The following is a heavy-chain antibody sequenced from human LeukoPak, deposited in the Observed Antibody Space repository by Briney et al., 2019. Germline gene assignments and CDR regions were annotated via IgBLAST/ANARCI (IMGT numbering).Heavy chain of an antibody. CDR1: GFTFSNYA. CDR2: ISGSGSST. D-gene: IGHD6-13*01. V-gene: IGHV3-23*01. Sequence: GGSLRLSCAASGFTFSNYAMSWVRQVPGKGLEWVSGISGSGSSTYYADPVKGRFTISRDNAKNSLYLQMNSLRAEDTAVYYCARALPSRRYYFDFWGQGTLVTVSS. J-gene: IGHJ4*02. CDR3: ARALPSRRYYFDF.